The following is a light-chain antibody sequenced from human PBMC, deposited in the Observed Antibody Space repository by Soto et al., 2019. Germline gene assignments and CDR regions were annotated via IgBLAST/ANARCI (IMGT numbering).Light chain of an antibody. Sequence: GDRVTITCRASQSINSWLAWYXQKXGKXXKXXXYDTSSLESGVPSRFSGSGYGTEFTLTISSLQPDDFATYYCQEYKSSSLTFGGGTKVDI. J-gene: IGKJ4*01. CDR3: QEYKSSSLT. CDR1: QSINSW. V-gene: IGKV1-5*01. CDR2: DTS.